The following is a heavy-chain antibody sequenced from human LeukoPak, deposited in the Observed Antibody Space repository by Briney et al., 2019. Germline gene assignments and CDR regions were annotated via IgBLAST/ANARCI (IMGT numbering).Heavy chain of an antibody. V-gene: IGHV4-34*01. Sequence: SETLSLTCAVYGGSFSGYYWSWIRQPPGKGLEWIGEINHSGSTNYNPSLKSRVTISVDTSKNQFSLKLSSVTAADTAVYYCARRRRPYGHYYDSSGYYNNWFDPWGQGTLVTVSS. CDR2: INHSGST. D-gene: IGHD3-22*01. CDR3: ARRRRPYGHYYDSSGYYNNWFDP. CDR1: GGSFSGYY. J-gene: IGHJ5*02.